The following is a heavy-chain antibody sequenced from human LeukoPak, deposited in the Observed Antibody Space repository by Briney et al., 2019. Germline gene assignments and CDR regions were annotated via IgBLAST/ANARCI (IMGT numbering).Heavy chain of an antibody. D-gene: IGHD2-2*01. CDR1: GGTFSSYA. Sequence: ASVKVSCKASGGTFSSYAISWVRQAPGQGLEWMGGIIPIFGTANYAQKFQGRVTITTDESTSTAYMELSSLRSEDTAVYYCAITLEGVVPAANSHYYYMDVWGKGTTVTVSS. J-gene: IGHJ6*03. V-gene: IGHV1-69*05. CDR3: AITLEGVVPAANSHYYYMDV. CDR2: IIPIFGTA.